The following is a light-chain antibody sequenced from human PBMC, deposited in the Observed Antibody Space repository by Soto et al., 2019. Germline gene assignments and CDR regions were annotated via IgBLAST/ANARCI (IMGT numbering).Light chain of an antibody. CDR3: QQTYSTPIT. CDR1: QTVRTY. V-gene: IGKV1-39*01. J-gene: IGKJ5*01. Sequence: NQITLSPSSLSASVGDRVTIRCRASQTVRTYLNWYQQKPGKAPILLIYAASSLPSAVPPRFTGAGSETDFTLTISSLQPEDFGTYYCQQTYSTPITFCQGTRLEIK. CDR2: AAS.